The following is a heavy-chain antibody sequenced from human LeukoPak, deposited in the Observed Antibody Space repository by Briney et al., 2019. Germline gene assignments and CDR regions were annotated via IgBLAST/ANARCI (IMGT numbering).Heavy chain of an antibody. V-gene: IGHV4-59*08. Sequence: SETLSLTCTVSGGPITSHHCIWIRQPPGKGLEWIGSFYQSGSTNYNPSLKSRVTISVDTSKNQFSLQLTSVTAADTAVYYCASHNSGWYNYYMDVWGAGTTVTVSS. J-gene: IGHJ6*03. CDR3: ASHNSGWYNYYMDV. D-gene: IGHD6-19*01. CDR1: GGPITSHH. CDR2: FYQSGST.